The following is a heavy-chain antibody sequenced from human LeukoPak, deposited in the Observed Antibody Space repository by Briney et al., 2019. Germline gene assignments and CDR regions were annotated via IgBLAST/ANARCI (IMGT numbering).Heavy chain of an antibody. CDR2: IYYSGST. CDR1: GGSISDYY. V-gene: IGHV4-59*05. CDR3: ASYSSGWYSSDY. D-gene: IGHD6-19*01. J-gene: IGHJ4*02. Sequence: SETLSLTCTVSGGSISDYYWSWIRQSPGKGLEWIGSIYYSGSTYYNPSLKSRVTISVDTSKNQFSLKLSSVTAADTAVYYCASYSSGWYSSDYWGQGTLVTVSS.